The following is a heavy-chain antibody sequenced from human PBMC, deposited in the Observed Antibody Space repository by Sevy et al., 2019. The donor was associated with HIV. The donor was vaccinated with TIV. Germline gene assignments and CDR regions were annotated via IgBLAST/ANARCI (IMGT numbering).Heavy chain of an antibody. J-gene: IGHJ4*02. D-gene: IGHD2-15*01. CDR3: ATTREYYQGKSGYFDY. V-gene: IGHV1-24*01. CDR2: FDPEDGER. Sequence: ASVKVSYKVSGYTLTQLSMHWVRQAPGKGLEWMGSFDPEDGERIYAQKFQGRITMTEDTSTDTAYMDLSSLKSDDTAVYYCATTREYYQGKSGYFDYWVQGALVTVSS. CDR1: GYTLTQLS.